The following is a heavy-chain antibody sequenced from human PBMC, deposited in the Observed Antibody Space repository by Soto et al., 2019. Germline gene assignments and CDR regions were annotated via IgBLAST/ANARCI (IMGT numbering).Heavy chain of an antibody. V-gene: IGHV3-30*18. CDR1: GFTFSSYG. D-gene: IGHD3-3*01. Sequence: QVQLVESGGGVVQPGRSLRLSCAASGFTFSSYGMHWVRQAPGKGLEWVAVISYDGSNKYYADSVKGRFTISRDNSKNTLYLQMNSLRAEDTAVYYCAKDELGCLEWLSANYGMDVWGQGTTVTVSS. CDR3: AKDELGCLEWLSANYGMDV. CDR2: ISYDGSNK. J-gene: IGHJ6*02.